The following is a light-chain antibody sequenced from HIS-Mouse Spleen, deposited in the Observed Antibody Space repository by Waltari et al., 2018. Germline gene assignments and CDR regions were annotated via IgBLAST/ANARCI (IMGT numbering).Light chain of an antibody. CDR2: AAS. J-gene: IGKJ4*01. V-gene: IGKV1-9*01. Sequence: DIQLTQSPSFLSASVGDRVTITCRASQGISSYLAWYQQKPGKAPKLLIYAASTLQSGVPSRVSGSGSGTEFTLTISSLQPEDFATYYCQQLNSYPQETFGGGTKVEIK. CDR1: QGISSY. CDR3: QQLNSYPQET.